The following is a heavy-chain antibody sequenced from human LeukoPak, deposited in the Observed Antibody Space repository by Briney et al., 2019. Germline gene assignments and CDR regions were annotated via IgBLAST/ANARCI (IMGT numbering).Heavy chain of an antibody. CDR2: IYHSGST. D-gene: IGHD4/OR15-4a*01. CDR3: ARARDYFSWFDP. J-gene: IGHJ5*02. CDR1: GYSISSGYY. V-gene: IGHV4-38-2*02. Sequence: PSETLSLTCTASGYSISSGYYWGWIRQPPGKGLEWIGSIYHSGSTYYNPSLKSRVTISVDTSKNQFSLKLSSVTAADTAVYYCARARDYFSWFDPWGQGTLVTVSS.